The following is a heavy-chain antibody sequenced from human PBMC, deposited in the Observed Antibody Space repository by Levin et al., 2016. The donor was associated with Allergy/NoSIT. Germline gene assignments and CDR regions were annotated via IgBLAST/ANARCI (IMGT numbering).Heavy chain of an antibody. CDR3: ARDSGRWLHPDAFDI. CDR1: GFTFSSYW. D-gene: IGHD5-24*01. V-gene: IGHV3-7*01. Sequence: GGSLRLSCAASGFTFSSYWMSWVRQAPGKGLEWVANIKQDGSEKYYVDSVKGRFTISRDNAKNSLYLQMNSLRAEDTAVYYCARDSGRWLHPDAFDIWGQGTMVTVSS. CDR2: IKQDGSEK. J-gene: IGHJ3*02.